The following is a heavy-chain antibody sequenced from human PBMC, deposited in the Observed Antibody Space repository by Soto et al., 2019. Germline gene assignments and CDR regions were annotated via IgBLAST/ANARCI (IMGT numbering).Heavy chain of an antibody. Sequence: QVQLQESGPGLVKPSETLSLTCTVSGASISSDYWTWIRQLPGKELDWIGYITNRGITNYNPSLESRATISVDTSKNQSSQRLISVTAADTDVYYCARFLGTGGNENEYFQHWGQGTLVTVSS. J-gene: IGHJ1*01. CDR3: ARFLGTGGNENEYFQH. CDR2: ITNRGIT. V-gene: IGHV4-59*01. CDR1: GASISSDY. D-gene: IGHD2-8*02.